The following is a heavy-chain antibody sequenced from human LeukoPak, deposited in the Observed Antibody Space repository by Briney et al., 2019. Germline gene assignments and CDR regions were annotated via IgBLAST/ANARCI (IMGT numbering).Heavy chain of an antibody. CDR3: AGAYNTITGNWFDP. CDR2: INAGNGNT. CDR1: GYTFTSCA. Sequence: WASVTVSCTASGYTFTSCAMHWVRQAPGQRLEWMGWINAGNGNTKYSQKFQGRVTITRDTSASTAYMELSSLRSEDTAVYYCAGAYNTITGNWFDPWGQGTLVTVSS. D-gene: IGHD5-12*01. J-gene: IGHJ5*02. V-gene: IGHV1-3*01.